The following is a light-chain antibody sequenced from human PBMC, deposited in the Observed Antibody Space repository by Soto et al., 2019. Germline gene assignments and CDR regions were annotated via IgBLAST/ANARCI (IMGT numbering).Light chain of an antibody. J-gene: IGKJ4*01. Sequence: DIQMTQSPSTLSASVGDRVTITCRASQSISSWLAWYQQKPGKAPKLLIYDASSLESGVPSRFSGSGSGTEFTLTISSLQPDDFATYYCQQYNSYVFGGGTKVDSK. CDR3: QQYNSYV. V-gene: IGKV1-5*01. CDR1: QSISSW. CDR2: DAS.